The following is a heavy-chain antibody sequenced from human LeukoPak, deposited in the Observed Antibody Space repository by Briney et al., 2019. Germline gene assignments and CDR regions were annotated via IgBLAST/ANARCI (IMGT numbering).Heavy chain of an antibody. CDR2: INAGNGNT. CDR3: ARGPNYHYGDYVFDY. J-gene: IGHJ4*02. CDR1: GYTFTSYA. Sequence: ASVKVSCTASGYTFTSYAMHWVRQAPGQRHEWMGWINAGNGNTKYSQKFQGRVTITRDTSASTAYMELSSLRSEDTAVYYCARGPNYHYGDYVFDYWGQGTLVTVSS. D-gene: IGHD4-17*01. V-gene: IGHV1-3*01.